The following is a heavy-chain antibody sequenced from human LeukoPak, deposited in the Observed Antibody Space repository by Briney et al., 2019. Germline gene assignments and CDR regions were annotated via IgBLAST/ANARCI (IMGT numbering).Heavy chain of an antibody. V-gene: IGHV4-34*01. Sequence: TLSLTCXXXXGSFSGYYWSWIRQPPGKGLEWIGEINHSGSTNYNPSLKSRVTISVDTSKNQFSLKLSSVTAADTAVYYCARLVLWFGYYYGMDVWGQGTTVTVSS. CDR2: INHSGST. J-gene: IGHJ6*02. D-gene: IGHD3-10*01. CDR3: ARLVLWFGYYYGMDV. CDR1: XGSFSGYY.